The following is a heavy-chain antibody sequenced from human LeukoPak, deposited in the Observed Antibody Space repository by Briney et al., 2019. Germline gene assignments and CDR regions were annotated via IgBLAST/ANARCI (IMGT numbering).Heavy chain of an antibody. CDR3: ASSSGSSWLFDY. Sequence: PSETLSLTCTVSGGSISSYYWSWIRQSPGKGLEWIGYIYYSGSTNYNPSLKSRVTISVDTSKNQFSLKLSSVTAADTAVYYCASSSGSSWLFDYWGQGTLVTVSS. D-gene: IGHD6-13*01. V-gene: IGHV4-59*01. CDR1: GGSISSYY. J-gene: IGHJ4*02. CDR2: IYYSGST.